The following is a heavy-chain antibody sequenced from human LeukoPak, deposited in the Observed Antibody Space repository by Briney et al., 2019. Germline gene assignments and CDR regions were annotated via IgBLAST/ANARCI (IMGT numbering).Heavy chain of an antibody. J-gene: IGHJ3*01. CDR2: INPGGTT. Sequence: PGWSLRLSCAASGLTVSSYSMSWVRQAPGKGLEWVSLINPGGTTYYTDSVRGRFTISRDNSEHALYLQMNSLRAEDTAVYYCARSITLARVDVWGQGTMVTVSS. D-gene: IGHD3-10*01. CDR1: GLTVSSYS. CDR3: ARSITLARVDV. V-gene: IGHV3-53*01.